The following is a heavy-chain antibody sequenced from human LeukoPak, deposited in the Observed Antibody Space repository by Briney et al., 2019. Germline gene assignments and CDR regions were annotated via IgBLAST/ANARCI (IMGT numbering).Heavy chain of an antibody. CDR1: GFTFNNYA. D-gene: IGHD3-3*01. J-gene: IGHJ4*02. Sequence: PGGSLRLSCAASGFTFNNYAMNWVRQAPGKGLEWVSVISGSGGTTYYADSVKGRFTISRDSSKNTLYLQMNSLRAEDTAVYYCAKLWSGYSSADYWGQGTLVTVSS. V-gene: IGHV3-23*01. CDR3: AKLWSGYSSADY. CDR2: ISGSGGTT.